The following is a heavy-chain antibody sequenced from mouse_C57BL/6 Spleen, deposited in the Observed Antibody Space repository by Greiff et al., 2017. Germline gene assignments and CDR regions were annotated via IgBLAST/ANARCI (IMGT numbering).Heavy chain of an antibody. V-gene: IGHV1-64*01. CDR2: IHPNSGST. J-gene: IGHJ4*01. Sequence: QVQLKQPGAELVKPGASVTLSCKASGYTFTSYWMHWVKQRPGQGLEWIGIIHPNSGSTNYNEKFKSKATLTVDKSSSTAYMQLSSLTSEDSAVYYCARWGDEAMDYWGQGTSVTVSS. CDR3: ARWGDEAMDY. D-gene: IGHD3-3*01. CDR1: GYTFTSYW.